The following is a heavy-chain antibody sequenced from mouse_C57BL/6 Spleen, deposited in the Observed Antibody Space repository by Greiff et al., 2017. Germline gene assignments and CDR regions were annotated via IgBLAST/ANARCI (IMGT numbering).Heavy chain of an antibody. Sequence: QVHVKQPGAELVKPGASVKMSCKASGYTFTSYWITWVKQRPGQGLEWIGDIYPGSGSTNYNEKFKSKATLTVDTSSSTAYMQLSSLTSEDSAVYYCARCEWYFDVWGTGTTVTVSS. V-gene: IGHV1-55*01. J-gene: IGHJ1*03. CDR2: IYPGSGST. CDR1: GYTFTSYW. CDR3: ARCEWYFDV.